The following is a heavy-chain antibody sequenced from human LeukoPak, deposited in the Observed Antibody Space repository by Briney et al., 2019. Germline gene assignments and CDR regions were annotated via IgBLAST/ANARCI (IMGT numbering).Heavy chain of an antibody. CDR1: GGSITSTTYY. V-gene: IGHV4-39*07. Sequence: SETLSLTCTVSGGSITSTTYYWGWIRQPPGKGLEWIGSIYYSGSTYYKPSLKSRVTISVDTSKNQFSLKLSSVTAAATAVYYCARRIAVAGTDYYYGMDVWGQGTTVTVSS. D-gene: IGHD6-19*01. CDR3: ARRIAVAGTDYYYGMDV. J-gene: IGHJ6*02. CDR2: IYYSGST.